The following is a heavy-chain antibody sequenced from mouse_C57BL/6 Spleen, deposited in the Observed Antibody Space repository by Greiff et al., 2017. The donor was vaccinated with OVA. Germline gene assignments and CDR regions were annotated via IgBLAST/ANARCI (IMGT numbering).Heavy chain of an antibody. CDR3: AGGYYYGSSHWYFDV. V-gene: IGHV1-55*01. Sequence: VKLQQPGAELVKPGASVKMSCKASGYTFTSYWITWVKQRLGQGLEWIGDIYPGDGDTNYNGKFKGKATLTADKSSSTAYMQLSSLTSEDSAVYFCAGGYYYGSSHWYFDVWGTGTTVTVSS. J-gene: IGHJ1*03. CDR1: GYTFTSYW. D-gene: IGHD1-1*01. CDR2: IYPGDGDT.